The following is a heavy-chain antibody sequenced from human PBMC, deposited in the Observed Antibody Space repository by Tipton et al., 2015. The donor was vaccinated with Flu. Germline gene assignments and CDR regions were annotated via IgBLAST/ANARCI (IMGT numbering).Heavy chain of an antibody. CDR1: GDSVSSNSAA. Sequence: VKPSQTLSLTCAISGDSVSSNSAAWNWIRQSPSRGLEWLGRTYYRSNSYNDYAVSVKSRITINPDTSKNQFSLQLSSMTPEDTAVYYCARGSPTAQRGAFDIRGQGTMVTVSS. D-gene: IGHD6-25*01. J-gene: IGHJ3*02. CDR2: TYYRSNSYN. CDR3: ARGSPTAQRGAFDI. V-gene: IGHV6-1*01.